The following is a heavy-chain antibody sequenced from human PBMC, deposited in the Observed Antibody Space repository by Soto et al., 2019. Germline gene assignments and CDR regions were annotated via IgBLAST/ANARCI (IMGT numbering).Heavy chain of an antibody. V-gene: IGHV4-30-4*01. Sequence: PSETLSLTCTVSGGSISSGDYYWSWIRQPPGKGLEWIGYIYYSGSTYYNPSLKSRVTISVDTSKNQFSLKLSSVTAADTAVYYCARGRGSSFPRENWFDPWGQGTQVTVSS. D-gene: IGHD6-6*01. CDR2: IYYSGST. J-gene: IGHJ5*02. CDR3: ARGRGSSFPRENWFDP. CDR1: GGSISSGDYY.